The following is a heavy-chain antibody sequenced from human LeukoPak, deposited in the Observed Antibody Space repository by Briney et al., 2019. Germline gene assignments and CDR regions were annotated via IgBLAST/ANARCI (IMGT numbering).Heavy chain of an antibody. CDR1: GFTFSSYW. J-gene: IGHJ4*02. D-gene: IGHD4-17*01. V-gene: IGHV3-48*01. CDR2: ISSSSGTI. CDR3: ARGDPTATTLFGH. Sequence: GGSLRLSCAASGFTFSSYWMSWVRQAPGKGLEWVSYISSSSGTIYYADSVKGRFTISRDNAKNSLYLQMNSLRAEDTAVYYCARGDPTATTLFGHWGQGTLVTVSS.